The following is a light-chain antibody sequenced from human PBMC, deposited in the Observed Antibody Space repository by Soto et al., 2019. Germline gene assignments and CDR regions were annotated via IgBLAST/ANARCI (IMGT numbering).Light chain of an antibody. Sequence: EIVLTQSPATLSLFPGERATLSCRASQSVRTYLAWYQQKPGQAPRLLISNASNRATGIPARFSGSGSGTDFTLTISSLEAEDFALYYCQQYEASPLTFGPGTKVDVK. CDR3: QQYEASPLT. CDR1: QSVRTY. J-gene: IGKJ3*01. CDR2: NAS. V-gene: IGKV3-11*01.